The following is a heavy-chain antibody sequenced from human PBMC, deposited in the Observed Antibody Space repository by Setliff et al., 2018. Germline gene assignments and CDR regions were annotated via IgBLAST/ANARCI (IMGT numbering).Heavy chain of an antibody. CDR3: AKVHPTPYSIYALDI. CDR1: GGTFSSYA. D-gene: IGHD1-26*01. V-gene: IGHV1-18*01. CDR2: ISPYNGNT. J-gene: IGHJ3*02. Sequence: ASVKVSCKASGGTFSSYAISWVRQAPGQGLEWMGCISPYNGNTNYAQKFQDRVTMTTDTSTATVYMELKNLRSDDTAVYYCAKVHPTPYSIYALDIWGQGTMVTVSS.